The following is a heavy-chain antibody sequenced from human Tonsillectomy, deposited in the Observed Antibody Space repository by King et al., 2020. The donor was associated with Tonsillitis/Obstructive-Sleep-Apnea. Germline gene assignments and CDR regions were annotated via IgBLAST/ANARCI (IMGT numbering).Heavy chain of an antibody. CDR3: ARAYYYDSSGYYDVGPFDY. J-gene: IGHJ4*02. CDR1: GGSFSGYY. Sequence: QLQQWGAGLLKPSETLSLTCAVYGGSFSGYYWSWIRQPPGKGLEWIGEINHSGSTNYNPSLKSRVTITVDTSKNQFSLELSSVTAAATAVDYCARAYYYDSSGYYDVGPFDYWGQETLVTVSS. D-gene: IGHD3-22*01. CDR2: INHSGST. V-gene: IGHV4-34*01.